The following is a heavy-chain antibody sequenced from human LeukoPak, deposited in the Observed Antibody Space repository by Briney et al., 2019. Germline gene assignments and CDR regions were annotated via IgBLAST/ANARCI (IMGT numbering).Heavy chain of an antibody. D-gene: IGHD6-13*01. CDR3: ARGRIAAAAPGGMDV. CDR2: IIPIFDTA. Sequence: SVKVSCKASGGTFSSYAISWVRQAPGQGLEWMGGIIPIFDTANYAQKFQGRVTITADKSTSTAYMELSSLRSEDTAVYYCARGRIAAAAPGGMDVWGQGTTVTVSS. CDR1: GGTFSSYA. J-gene: IGHJ6*02. V-gene: IGHV1-69*06.